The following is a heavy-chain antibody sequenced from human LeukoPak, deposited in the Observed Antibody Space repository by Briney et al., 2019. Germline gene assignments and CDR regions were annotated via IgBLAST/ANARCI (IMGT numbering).Heavy chain of an antibody. CDR2: IKSKTDGGTT. CDR1: GFTFSNAW. Sequence: GGSLRLSCAASGFTFSNAWMSWVRQAPGKGLEWVGRIKSKTDGGTTDYAAPVKGRFTISRDDSKNTLYLQMNSLKTEDTAVYYCTPLEYSSSSDAFDIWGQGTMVTVSS. D-gene: IGHD6-6*01. V-gene: IGHV3-15*01. CDR3: TPLEYSSSSDAFDI. J-gene: IGHJ3*02.